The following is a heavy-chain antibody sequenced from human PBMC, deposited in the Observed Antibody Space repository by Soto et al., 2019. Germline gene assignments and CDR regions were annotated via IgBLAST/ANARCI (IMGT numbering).Heavy chain of an antibody. D-gene: IGHD1-26*01. CDR1: GFTFSYYW. Sequence: EVQLVESGGGLVQPGESLRLSCAASGFTFSYYWMHWVRQTPGKGLLWVSHIHNDGSRTTYADSVKGRFTISRDNARNTVYLQMNSLRDDDTAVYYCARGDRGAFDLWGQGTALTVSS. V-gene: IGHV3-74*03. CDR2: IHNDGSRT. J-gene: IGHJ3*01. CDR3: ARGDRGAFDL.